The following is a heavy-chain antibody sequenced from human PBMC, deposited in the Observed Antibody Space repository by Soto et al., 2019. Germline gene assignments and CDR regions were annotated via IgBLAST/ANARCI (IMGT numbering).Heavy chain of an antibody. J-gene: IGHJ5*02. CDR1: GFTFGYYA. CDR2: IRSKAYGGTT. D-gene: IGHD2-2*01. CDR3: TRVEDCSSTSCYDRRGPFDP. V-gene: IGHV3-49*03. Sequence: GGSLILSCTASGFTFGYYAMSWFRQAPGKGLEWVGFIRSKAYGGTTEYAASVKGRFTISRDDSKSIAYLQMNSLKTEDTAVYYCTRVEDCSSTSCYDRRGPFDPWGQGTLVTVSS.